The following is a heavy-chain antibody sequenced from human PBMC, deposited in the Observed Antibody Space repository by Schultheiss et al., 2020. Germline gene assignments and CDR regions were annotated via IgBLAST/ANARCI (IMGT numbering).Heavy chain of an antibody. CDR3: ARAPLRYFDWLSRTIYYYYGMDV. J-gene: IGHJ6*02. Sequence: VKVSCKASGYTFTGYYMHWVRQAPGQGLEWMGWINPNSGGTNYAQKFQGRVTMTRNTSISTAYMELSSLRSEDTAVYYCARAPLRYFDWLSRTIYYYYGMDVWGQGTTVTVSS. V-gene: IGHV1-2*02. CDR1: GYTFTGYY. D-gene: IGHD3-9*01. CDR2: INPNSGGT.